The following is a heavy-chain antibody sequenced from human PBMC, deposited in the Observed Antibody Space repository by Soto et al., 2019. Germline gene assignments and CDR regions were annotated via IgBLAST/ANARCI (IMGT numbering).Heavy chain of an antibody. CDR2: LYYSGST. CDR3: AGESRYCSSTICYPRDSYYYYGMDF. J-gene: IGHJ6*02. Sequence: PSETLSLTCTVYGGSVSGGCYYWSWLRQRPGKVLEWIGYLYYSGSTNYNPARKSRVTISVDTSKNQFSLKLSSVTAADTAVYYCAGESRYCSSTICYPRDSYYYYGMDFWGQGTTVTVSS. V-gene: IGHV4-61*01. CDR1: GGSVSGGCYY. D-gene: IGHD2-2*01.